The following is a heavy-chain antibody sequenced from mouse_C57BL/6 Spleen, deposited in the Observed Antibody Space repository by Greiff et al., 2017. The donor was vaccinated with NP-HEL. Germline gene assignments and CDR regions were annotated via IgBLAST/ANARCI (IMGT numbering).Heavy chain of an antibody. CDR3: ARELVYFDY. Sequence: VQLQQSGPELVKPGASVKISCKASGYTFTDYYMNWVKQSHGKSLEWIGDINPNNGGTSYNQKFKGKATLTVDKSSSTAYMELRSLTSEDSAVYDCARELVYFDYWGQGTTLTVSS. D-gene: IGHD4-1*01. CDR2: INPNNGGT. J-gene: IGHJ2*01. V-gene: IGHV1-26*01. CDR1: GYTFTDYY.